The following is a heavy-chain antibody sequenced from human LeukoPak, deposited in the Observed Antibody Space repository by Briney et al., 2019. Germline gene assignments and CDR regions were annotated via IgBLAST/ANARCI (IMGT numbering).Heavy chain of an antibody. CDR1: GGTFSGYY. V-gene: IGHV4-34*01. D-gene: IGHD6-13*01. CDR3: ARGRYSSSWYGYYYYMDV. J-gene: IGHJ6*03. CDR2: INHSGST. Sequence: SETLSLTCAVYGGTFSGYYWSWIRQPPGKGLEWIGEINHSGSTNYNPSLKSRVTISVDTSKNQFSLKLSSVTAADTAVYYCARGRYSSSWYGYYYYMDVWGKGTTVTVSS.